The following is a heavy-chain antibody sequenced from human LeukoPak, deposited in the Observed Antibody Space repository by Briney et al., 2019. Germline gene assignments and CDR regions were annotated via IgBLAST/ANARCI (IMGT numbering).Heavy chain of an antibody. V-gene: IGHV4-59*08. D-gene: IGHD6-19*01. J-gene: IGHJ4*02. CDR3: SRASSTSYYDY. CDR2: IFYSGST. CDR1: GGSLSNYY. Sequence: SETLSLTCTVSGGSLSNYYWSWIRQPPGKGLEWIGYIFYSGSTNYNPSLKSRVTISVDTSENQFSLKLSSVTAADTALYYCSRASSTSYYDYWGQGTLVSVSS.